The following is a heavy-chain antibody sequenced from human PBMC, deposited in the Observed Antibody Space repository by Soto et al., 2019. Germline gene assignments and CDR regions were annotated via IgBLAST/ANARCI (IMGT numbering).Heavy chain of an antibody. CDR3: ARTTAVPNSLRSRYFFDY. Sequence: SETLSLTCTVSGGSISHYYWSWIRQPPGKRLEWIGYVYYSGTTNYNPSLKSRVTISVDLSKNQFSLRLSSVTTADTALYYCARTTAVPNSLRSRYFFDYWGQGTLVTVSS. CDR2: VYYSGTT. CDR1: GGSISHYY. V-gene: IGHV4-59*01. J-gene: IGHJ4*02. D-gene: IGHD4-17*01.